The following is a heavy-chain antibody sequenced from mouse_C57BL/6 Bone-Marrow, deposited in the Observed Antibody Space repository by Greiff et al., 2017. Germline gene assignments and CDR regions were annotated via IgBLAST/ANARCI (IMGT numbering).Heavy chain of an antibody. V-gene: IGHV1-50*01. D-gene: IGHD1-2*01. J-gene: IGHJ3*01. Sequence: VQLQQPGAELVKPGASVKLSCKASGYTFTSYWMQWVKQRPGQGLEWIGEIDPSDSYTNYNQKFKGKATLTVDKSSSTAYIQLSSLTSEDSAVYYCAREYYGPWAQGTLVTVSA. CDR2: IDPSDSYT. CDR3: AREYYGP. CDR1: GYTFTSYW.